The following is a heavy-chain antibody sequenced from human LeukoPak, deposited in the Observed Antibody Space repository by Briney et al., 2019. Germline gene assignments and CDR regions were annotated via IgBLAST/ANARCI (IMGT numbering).Heavy chain of an antibody. V-gene: IGHV4-4*07. CDR1: GGSISSFY. D-gene: IGHD3-22*01. Sequence: SETLSLTCTVSGGSISSFYWTWIRQPAGKGLEWIGPIYTTGSTNYSPSLKSRVTMSVDTSKNQFSLKLNSVTAADTAVYYCARARSSGYYYVYFDYWGQGTLVTVSS. CDR3: ARARSSGYYYVYFDY. CDR2: IYTTGST. J-gene: IGHJ4*02.